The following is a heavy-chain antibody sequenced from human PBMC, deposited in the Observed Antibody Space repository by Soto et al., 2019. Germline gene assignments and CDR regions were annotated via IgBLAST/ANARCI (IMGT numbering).Heavy chain of an antibody. J-gene: IGHJ4*02. V-gene: IGHV3-7*01. CDR1: GFTFSSYW. Sequence: EVQLVESGGGLVQPGGSLRLSCAASGFTFSSYWISWVRQAPGKGLEWVANIKQDGSEKYYVDSVKGRFTISRDNAKNSLYLQMNSLRAEDTAVYYCARAQDGFDYWGQGTLVTVSS. CDR2: IKQDGSEK. CDR3: ARAQDGFDY.